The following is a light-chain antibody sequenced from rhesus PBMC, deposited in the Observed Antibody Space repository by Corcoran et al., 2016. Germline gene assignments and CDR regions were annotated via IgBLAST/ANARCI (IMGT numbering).Light chain of an antibody. J-gene: IGKJ2*01. CDR3: MQALQTPYS. Sequence: DIVMTQTPPSLPVTPGEPASISCRSSQSLLHSDGRTYLYWYLQKPGQPQRLLIYRVSNRFFGVPDRVSGSGSGTDLTLKISRVEAEDVGVYYCMQALQTPYSFGQGTKVEIK. V-gene: IGKV2-73*01. CDR2: RVS. CDR1: QSLLHSDGRTY.